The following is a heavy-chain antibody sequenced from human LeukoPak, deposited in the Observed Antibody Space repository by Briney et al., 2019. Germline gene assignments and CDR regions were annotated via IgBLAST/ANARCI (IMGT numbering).Heavy chain of an antibody. Sequence: GGSLRLSCAASRFTVSSNYMGWVRQPPGKGLEWVSVIYSDGNTYYADSVKGRFTMSRDDSKNTLYLQMNSLGAEDTAVYYCARRTVRDGYFDYWGQGTLATVSS. CDR3: ARRTVRDGYFDY. CDR2: IYSDGNT. CDR1: RFTVSSNY. J-gene: IGHJ4*02. D-gene: IGHD3-10*01. V-gene: IGHV3-66*01.